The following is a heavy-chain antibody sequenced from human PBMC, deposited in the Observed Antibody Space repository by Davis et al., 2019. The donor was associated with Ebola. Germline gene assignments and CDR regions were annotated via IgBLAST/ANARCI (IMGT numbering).Heavy chain of an antibody. CDR3: ARREDAFHV. CDR2: IYYSGST. V-gene: IGHV4-31*03. J-gene: IGHJ3*01. CDR1: GGSISSGGYY. Sequence: MPSETLSLTCTVSGGSISSGGYYWSWIRQHPGKGLEWIGYIYYSGSTYYNPSLRSRVTISIDTSKNQFSLKLTSVSAADTAVYYCARREDAFHVWGQGTMVTVSS.